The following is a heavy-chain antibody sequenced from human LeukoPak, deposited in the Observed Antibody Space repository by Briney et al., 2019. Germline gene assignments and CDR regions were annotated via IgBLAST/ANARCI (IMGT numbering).Heavy chain of an antibody. J-gene: IGHJ4*02. CDR3: ARDRRGGSGWYYFDY. Sequence: GGSLRLSCAASGFTFSSVGMNWVRQAAGKGVAWVANIRQDGSEKYYVDSVKGRFTISRDNAKNSMYLQMDSLRAAATAVYYCARDRRGGSGWYYFDYWGQGTLVTVSS. V-gene: IGHV3-7*01. D-gene: IGHD6-19*01. CDR2: IRQDGSEK. CDR1: GFTFSSVG.